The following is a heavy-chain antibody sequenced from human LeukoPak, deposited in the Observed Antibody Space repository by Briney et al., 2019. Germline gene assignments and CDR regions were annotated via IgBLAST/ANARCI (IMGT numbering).Heavy chain of an antibody. Sequence: ASVNVSCKASGGTFSSYAISWVRQAPGQGLEWMGGIIPIFGTANYAQKFQGRVTITTDESTSTAYMELSSLRSEDTAVYYCASYSGSYWGYFDYWGQGTLVTVSS. CDR3: ASYSGSYWGYFDY. V-gene: IGHV1-69*05. J-gene: IGHJ4*02. CDR2: IIPIFGTA. CDR1: GGTFSSYA. D-gene: IGHD1-26*01.